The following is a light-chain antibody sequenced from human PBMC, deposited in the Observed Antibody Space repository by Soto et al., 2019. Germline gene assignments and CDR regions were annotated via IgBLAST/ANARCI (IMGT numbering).Light chain of an antibody. V-gene: IGLV2-14*01. CDR3: TSYTNSKAYIL. J-gene: IGLJ2*01. CDR1: RTDIGGYNY. Sequence: QSVLTQPASVSGSLGQSITISCTGTRTDIGGYNYVSWYQQYPGKAPKLVICEVTSRPSGISDRFSGSKSGNTASLTISGLQAEDEADYFCTSYTNSKAYILFGGGTKLIVL. CDR2: EVT.